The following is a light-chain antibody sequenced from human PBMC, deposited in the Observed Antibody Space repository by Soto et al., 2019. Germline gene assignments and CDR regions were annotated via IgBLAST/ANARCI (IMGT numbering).Light chain of an antibody. V-gene: IGKV1-5*01. CDR3: QKYNSYWT. J-gene: IGKJ1*01. CDR1: QSISSS. CDR2: DAS. Sequence: DIQMTQSPSTLSASVGDRVTITCRASQSISSSLAWYQQRPGKAPKLLIYDASSLESGVQSRFSGSGYGTEFNLTINSLQPDDLATYYCQKYNSYWTLAQGTNVDIK.